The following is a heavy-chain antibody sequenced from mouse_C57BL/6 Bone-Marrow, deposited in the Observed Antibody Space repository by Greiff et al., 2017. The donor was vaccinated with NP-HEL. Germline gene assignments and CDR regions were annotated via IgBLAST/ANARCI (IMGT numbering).Heavy chain of an antibody. CDR3: ARLDGNRFAY. Sequence: EVNVVESGGDLVKPGGSLKLSCAASGFTFSSYGMSWVRQTPDKRLEWVATISSGGSYTYYPDSVKGRFTISRDNAKNTLYLQMSSLKSEDTAMYYCARLDGNRFAYWGQGTLVTVSA. V-gene: IGHV5-6*01. CDR1: GFTFSSYG. D-gene: IGHD2-1*01. CDR2: ISSGGSYT. J-gene: IGHJ3*01.